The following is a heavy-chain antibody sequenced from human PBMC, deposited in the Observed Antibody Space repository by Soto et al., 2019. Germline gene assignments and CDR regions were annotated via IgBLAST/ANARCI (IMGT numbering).Heavy chain of an antibody. D-gene: IGHD3-22*01. J-gene: IGHJ4*02. CDR3: AREKRNYDALDY. CDR2: ISADNHNT. V-gene: IGHV1-18*01. CDR1: GYTFTSYV. Sequence: GASVKVSCKTSGYTFTSYVISWVRQAPGQGLEWMGWISADNHNTNVAQNFQGRVTMTTDTSTTTVFLELSNLRSDDTAVYYCAREKRNYDALDYWGQGTLVTVSS.